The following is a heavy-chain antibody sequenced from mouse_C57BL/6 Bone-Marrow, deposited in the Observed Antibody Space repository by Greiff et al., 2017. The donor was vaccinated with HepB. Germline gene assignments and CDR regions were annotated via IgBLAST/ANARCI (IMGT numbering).Heavy chain of an antibody. CDR1: GISITTGNYR. J-gene: IGHJ2*01. Sequence: EVQLQESGPGLVKPSQTVFLTCTVTGISITTGNYRWSWIRQFPGNKLEWKGYIYYSGTITYNPSLTSRTTITRDTPKNQFFLEMNSLTAEDTATYYCARRSSGFYFDYWGQGTTLTVSS. CDR2: IYYSGTI. V-gene: IGHV3-5*01. D-gene: IGHD3-2*02. CDR3: ARRSSGFYFDY.